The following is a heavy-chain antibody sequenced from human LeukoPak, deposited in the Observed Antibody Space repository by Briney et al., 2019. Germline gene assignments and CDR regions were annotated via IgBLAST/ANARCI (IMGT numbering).Heavy chain of an antibody. CDR2: ISTNGDRT. J-gene: IGHJ4*02. CDR1: GLTFSNYA. CDR3: ARERPGDCSGGSCYSTRFDY. V-gene: IGHV3-23*01. Sequence: GGSLRLSCAASGLTFSNYAMTWVRQAPGKGLEWVSAISTNGDRTYYADSVKGRFTISRDNSKNTLYLQMNSLRAEDTAVYYCARERPGDCSGGSCYSTRFDYWGQGTLVTVSS. D-gene: IGHD2-15*01.